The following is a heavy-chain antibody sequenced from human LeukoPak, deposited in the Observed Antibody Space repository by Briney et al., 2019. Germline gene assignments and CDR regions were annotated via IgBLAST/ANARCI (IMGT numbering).Heavy chain of an antibody. V-gene: IGHV3-30*18. J-gene: IGHJ6*03. CDR2: ISYDGSNK. CDR3: AKGLGRGYSYGSDYYYYMDV. CDR1: GFTFSSYG. Sequence: GGSLRLSCAASGFTFSSYGMHWVRQAPGKGLEWVAVISYDGSNKYYADSVKGRFTISRDNSKNTLYLQMNSLRAEDTAVYYCAKGLGRGYSYGSDYYYYMDVWGKGTTVTVSS. D-gene: IGHD5-18*01.